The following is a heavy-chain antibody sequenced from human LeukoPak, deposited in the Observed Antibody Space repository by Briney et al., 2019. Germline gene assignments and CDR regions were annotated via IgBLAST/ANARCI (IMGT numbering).Heavy chain of an antibody. J-gene: IGHJ3*02. Sequence: SETLSLTCAVSGYSISSGYYWGWIRQPPGKGLEWIGSIYHSGSTYYNPSLKSRVTISVDTSKNQFSLKLSSVPAADTAVYYCARQWGYYYGSGSYYQGGAFDIWGQGTMVTVSS. CDR1: GYSISSGYY. V-gene: IGHV4-38-2*01. D-gene: IGHD3-10*01. CDR3: ARQWGYYYGSGSYYQGGAFDI. CDR2: IYHSGST.